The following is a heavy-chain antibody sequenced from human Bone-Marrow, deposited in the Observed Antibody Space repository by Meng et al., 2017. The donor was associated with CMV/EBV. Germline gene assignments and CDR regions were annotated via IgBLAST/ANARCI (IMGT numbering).Heavy chain of an antibody. J-gene: IGHJ5*02. CDR3: AVNGGHNWNYEGFPYDP. CDR1: GTFSRYA. D-gene: IGHD1-7*01. V-gene: IGHV1-69*01. Sequence: GTFSRYAISGVQQAHGQGLEWRGGSIPIVGTANYAQKCKGRVTITADESTSTAYMELSSLRSEDTAVYYCAVNGGHNWNYEGFPYDPWGQGTLVTVSS. CDR2: SIPIVGTA.